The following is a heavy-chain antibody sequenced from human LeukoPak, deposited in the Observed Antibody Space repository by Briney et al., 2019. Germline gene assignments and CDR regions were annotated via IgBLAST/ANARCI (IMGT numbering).Heavy chain of an antibody. V-gene: IGHV3-30-3*01. CDR1: GFTFSSYP. D-gene: IGHD3-22*01. Sequence: PGGSLRLSCAASGFTFSSYPMHWVRQAPGKGLEWLSIISYDGANKYYADSVKGRFTISRDNSRNTASLQMNSLRLADTAVYYCARGRGYYDSSGYYSYYFDYWGQGTLVTVSS. CDR3: ARGRGYYDSSGYYSYYFDY. J-gene: IGHJ4*02. CDR2: ISYDGANK.